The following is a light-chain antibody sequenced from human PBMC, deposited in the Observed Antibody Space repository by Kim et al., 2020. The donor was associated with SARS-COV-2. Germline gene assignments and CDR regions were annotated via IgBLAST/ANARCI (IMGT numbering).Light chain of an antibody. V-gene: IGKV4-1*01. CDR3: HQYYSAPRT. CDR1: QSVLHSSNNKNY. Sequence: ATINCKSTQSVLHSSNNKNYLAWYRQKPGQPPKLLIYWASTRASGVPDRFSGSGSETDFTLTISSLQAEDVAVYYCHQYYSAPRTFGGGAKVDSK. J-gene: IGKJ4*01. CDR2: WAS.